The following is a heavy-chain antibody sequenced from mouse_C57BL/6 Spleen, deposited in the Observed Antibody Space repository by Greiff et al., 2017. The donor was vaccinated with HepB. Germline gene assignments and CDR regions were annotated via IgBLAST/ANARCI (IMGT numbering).Heavy chain of an antibody. CDR1: GYTFTSYT. Sequence: QVQLQQSGAELARPGASVKMSCKASGYTFTSYTMHWVKQRPGQGLEWIGYINPSSGYTKYNQKFKDKATLTADKSSSTAYMQLSSLTSEDSAVYYCARGRGSSYDYYAMDYWGQGTSVTVSS. CDR2: INPSSGYT. V-gene: IGHV1-4*01. J-gene: IGHJ4*01. CDR3: ARGRGSSYDYYAMDY. D-gene: IGHD1-1*01.